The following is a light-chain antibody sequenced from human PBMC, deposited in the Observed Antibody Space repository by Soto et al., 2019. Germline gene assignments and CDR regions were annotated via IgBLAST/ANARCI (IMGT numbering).Light chain of an antibody. Sequence: AIRMTQSPSSLSASTGDRVTITCRASQGISSYLAWYQQKPGKAPKLLIYAASTLQSGVPSRFSGSGSGPDFTLTISCLQSEDFATYYCQQYYSYPWTFDQGTKVEIK. J-gene: IGKJ1*01. CDR3: QQYYSYPWT. CDR1: QGISSY. V-gene: IGKV1-8*01. CDR2: AAS.